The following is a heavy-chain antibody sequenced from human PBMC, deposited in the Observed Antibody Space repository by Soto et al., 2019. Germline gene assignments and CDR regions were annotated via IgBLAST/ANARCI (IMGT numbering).Heavy chain of an antibody. CDR3: ARDDEYSYGNLDY. Sequence: EASVKVSCKASGGTFSSYTISWVRQAPGQGLEWMGRIIPILGIANYAQKFQGRVTITADKSTSTAYMELSSLRSEDTAVYYCARDDEYSYGNLDYWGQGTLVTVSS. V-gene: IGHV1-69*04. D-gene: IGHD5-18*01. J-gene: IGHJ4*02. CDR1: GGTFSSYT. CDR2: IIPILGIA.